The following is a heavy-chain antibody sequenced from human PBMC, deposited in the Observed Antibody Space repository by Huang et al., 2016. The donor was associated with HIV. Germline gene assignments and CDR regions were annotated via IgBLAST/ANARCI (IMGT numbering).Heavy chain of an antibody. Sequence: QVQLVQSGAEVKKPGAAVKVSCKASGYTFTSYGISWGRQAPGQGLGWGGWIHAYNCNTYYAQQLQGRVTMTTDTSTSTAYMELRSLRSADTAVYYCARARGYYYYGMDVWGQGTTVTVSS. CDR1: GYTFTSYG. V-gene: IGHV1-18*04. CDR3: ARARGYYYYGMDV. J-gene: IGHJ6*02. CDR2: IHAYNCNT.